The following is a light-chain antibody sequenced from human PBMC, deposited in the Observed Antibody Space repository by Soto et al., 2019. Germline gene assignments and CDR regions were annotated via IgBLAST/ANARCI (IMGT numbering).Light chain of an antibody. J-gene: IGKJ1*01. CDR1: QSVSTT. V-gene: IGKV3-15*01. Sequence: EIVMTQSPATLSVSPGERATLSCRASQSVSTTLAWYQQKPGQAPRLLIYGASTRATGIPARFSGSGSGTEFTLTISSLQSEDFAVYYCQQYNEWPPWTFGQGTKVEIK. CDR3: QQYNEWPPWT. CDR2: GAS.